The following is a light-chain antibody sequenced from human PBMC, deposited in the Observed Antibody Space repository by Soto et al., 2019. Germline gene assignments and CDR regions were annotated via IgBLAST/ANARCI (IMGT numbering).Light chain of an antibody. CDR1: SSDVGGYNY. V-gene: IGLV2-8*01. J-gene: IGLJ1*01. Sequence: QSVLTQPASASGSPGQSVTISCTGTSSDVGGYNYVSWFQQHPGKAPKLMIYEVSKRPSGVPDRFSGSKSGNTASLTVSGLQAEDEAHYYCSSYAGSNNFVFGTGTKVTVL. CDR3: SSYAGSNNFV. CDR2: EVS.